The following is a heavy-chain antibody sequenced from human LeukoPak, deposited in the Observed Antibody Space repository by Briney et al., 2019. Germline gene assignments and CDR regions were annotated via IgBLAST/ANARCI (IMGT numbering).Heavy chain of an antibody. CDR3: ARAPGEQWLVRRTHFDY. V-gene: IGHV4-38-2*01. CDR1: GYSISSGYY. D-gene: IGHD6-19*01. J-gene: IGHJ4*02. CDR2: IYHSGST. Sequence: KTSETLSLTCAVSGYSISSGYYWGWIRQPPGKGLEWIGSIYHSGSTYYNPSLKSRVTISEDTSKNQFSLKLSSVTAADTAVYYCARAPGEQWLVRRTHFDYWGQGTLVTVSS.